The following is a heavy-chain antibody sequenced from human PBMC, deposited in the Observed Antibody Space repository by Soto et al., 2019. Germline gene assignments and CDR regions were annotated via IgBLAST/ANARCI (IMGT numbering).Heavy chain of an antibody. V-gene: IGHV3-30-3*01. Sequence: QVPLVESGGGVAQPGRSLRLSCAASGFTFSSYAMHWVRQAPGKGLDWVAVISYAGSNKYYADSVKSLITISSDNSKNMLYLQMSCLTAEDTAVYYCARDRGGGPILAFDPWGQGTLVTVSS. CDR1: GFTFSSYA. J-gene: IGHJ5*02. CDR2: ISYAGSNK. D-gene: IGHD3-9*01. CDR3: ARDRGGGPILAFDP.